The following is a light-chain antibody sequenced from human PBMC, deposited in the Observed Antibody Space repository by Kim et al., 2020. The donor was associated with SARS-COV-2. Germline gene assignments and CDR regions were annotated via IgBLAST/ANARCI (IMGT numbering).Light chain of an antibody. CDR3: CSYAGRVV. CDR1: SSDVGGYNY. CDR2: DVS. V-gene: IGLV2-11*01. Sequence: SPGQSVTISCTGTSSDVGGYNYVSWYQQHPGKAPKLMIYDVSKRPSGVPDRFSGAKSGNTASLTISGLQADDEADYYCCSYAGRVVFGGGTQLTVL. J-gene: IGLJ2*01.